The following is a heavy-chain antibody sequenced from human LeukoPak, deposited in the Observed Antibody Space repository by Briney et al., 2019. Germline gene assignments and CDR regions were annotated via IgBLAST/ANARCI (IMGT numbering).Heavy chain of an antibody. J-gene: IGHJ4*02. D-gene: IGHD2-15*01. CDR3: AKLELSYCSGGNCYFDY. Sequence: GGSLRLSCAASGFTFSSYAMSWVRQAPGKGLEWVSAISGSGGSTNYADSVKGRFTISRDTSKNTLYLQMNSLRAEDTAVYYCAKLELSYCSGGNCYFDYWGQGTLVTVSS. CDR2: ISGSGGST. CDR1: GFTFSSYA. V-gene: IGHV3-23*01.